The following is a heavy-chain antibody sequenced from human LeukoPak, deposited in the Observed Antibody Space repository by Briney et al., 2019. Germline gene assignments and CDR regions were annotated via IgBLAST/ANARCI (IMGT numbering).Heavy chain of an antibody. J-gene: IGHJ4*02. V-gene: IGHV3-33*01. CDR3: ARGSPLYYDILTGYPY. CDR1: GFTFSTYA. CDR2: IWYDGSNK. D-gene: IGHD3-9*01. Sequence: GGSLRLSCAASGFTFSTYAMHWVRQAPGKGLEWVAVIWYDGSNKYYADSVKGRFTISRDNSKNTLFLQMNSLRAEDTAVYYCARGSPLYYDILTGYPYWGQGTLVTVSS.